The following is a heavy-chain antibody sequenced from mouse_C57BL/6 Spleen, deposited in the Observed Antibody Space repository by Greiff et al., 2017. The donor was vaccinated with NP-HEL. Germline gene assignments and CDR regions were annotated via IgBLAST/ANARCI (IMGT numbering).Heavy chain of an antibody. CDR1: GFTFSDYG. J-gene: IGHJ1*03. D-gene: IGHD4-1*01. CDR3: ARKEVTGPHWYFDV. V-gene: IGHV5-17*01. CDR2: ISSGSSTI. Sequence: EVKLMESGGGLVKPGGSLKLSCAASGFTFSDYGMHWVRQAPEKGLEWVAYISSGSSTIYSADTVKGRVTISRDNAKNTLFLQMTSLRSEDTAMYYCARKEVTGPHWYFDVWGTGTTVTVSS.